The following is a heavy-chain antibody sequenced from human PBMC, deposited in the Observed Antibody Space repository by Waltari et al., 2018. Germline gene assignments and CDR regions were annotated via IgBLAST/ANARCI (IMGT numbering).Heavy chain of an antibody. Sequence: QLQLQESGPGLVKPSETLSLTCTVSGGSISSSSYYWGWFRQPPGKGLEWIGSIYYSGSTYYNPSLKSRVTISVDTSKNQFSLKLSSVTAADTAVYYCARIVVVIAKGGYYFDYWGQGTLVTVSS. CDR1: GGSISSSSYY. CDR3: ARIVVVIAKGGYYFDY. V-gene: IGHV4-39*07. D-gene: IGHD2-21*01. J-gene: IGHJ4*02. CDR2: IYYSGST.